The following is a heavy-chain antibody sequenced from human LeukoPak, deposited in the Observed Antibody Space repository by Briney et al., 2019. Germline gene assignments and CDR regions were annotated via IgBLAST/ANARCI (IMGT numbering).Heavy chain of an antibody. J-gene: IGHJ4*02. CDR3: ARAHTIEYYFDY. CDR1: VYTFTSYG. V-gene: IGHV1-18*01. D-gene: IGHD3-3*01. CDR2: ISAYNGNT. Sequence: ASVNVSCKASVYTFTSYGISWVRQAPGQGLEWMGWISAYNGNTNYAQKLQGRVTMTTDTSTSTAYMELRSLRSDDTAVYYCARAHTIEYYFDYWGQGTLVTVSS.